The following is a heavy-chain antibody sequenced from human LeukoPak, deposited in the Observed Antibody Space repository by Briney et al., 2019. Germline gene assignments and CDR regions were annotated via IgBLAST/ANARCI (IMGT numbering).Heavy chain of an antibody. CDR2: ISSSSSTI. V-gene: IGHV3-48*01. CDR1: GFTFSSYS. CDR3: ARIGYYDSSGYYYARDAFDI. D-gene: IGHD3-22*01. J-gene: IGHJ3*02. Sequence: GGSLRLSCAASGFTFSSYSMNWVRQAPGKGLEWVSYISSSSSTIYYADSVKGRFTISRDNAKNSLYLQMNSLRAEDTAVYYCARIGYYDSSGYYYARDAFDIWGQGTMVTVSS.